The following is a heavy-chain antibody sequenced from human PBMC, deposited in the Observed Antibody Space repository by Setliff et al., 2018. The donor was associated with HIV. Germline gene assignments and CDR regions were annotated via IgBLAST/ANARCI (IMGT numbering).Heavy chain of an antibody. V-gene: IGHV4-61*02. CDR1: GGSLSSGSFY. Sequence: SLTCTVSGGSLSSGSFYWTWIRQPAGKGLEWIGRIYSTGTTNYNPSLKGRVTISVDTSKNQFSLKLSSVIAADTAVYYCARAVTPNYFDLSADLRGGFDIWGQGTVVTVS. J-gene: IGHJ3*02. CDR2: IYSTGTT. D-gene: IGHD3-22*01. CDR3: ARAVTPNYFDLSADLRGGFDI.